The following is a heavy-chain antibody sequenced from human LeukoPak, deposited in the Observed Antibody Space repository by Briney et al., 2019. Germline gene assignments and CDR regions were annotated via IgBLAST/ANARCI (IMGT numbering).Heavy chain of an antibody. CDR1: GGSISSGDYY. CDR3: ARVGVRGVIITSDYFDY. CDR2: IYYSGST. J-gene: IGHJ4*02. Sequence: SETLSLTCTVSGGSISSGDYYWRWIRQPPGKGLEWIGYIYYSGSTYYNPSLKSRVTISVDTSKNQFSLKLSSVTAADTAVYYCARVGVRGVIITSDYFDYWGQGTLVTVSS. V-gene: IGHV4-30-4*01. D-gene: IGHD3-10*01.